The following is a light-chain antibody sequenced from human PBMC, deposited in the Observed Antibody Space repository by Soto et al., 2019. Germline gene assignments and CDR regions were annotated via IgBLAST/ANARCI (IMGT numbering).Light chain of an antibody. CDR1: SSDIGSYNL. V-gene: IGLV2-14*01. CDR2: EVN. J-gene: IGLJ1*01. CDR3: SSYTASTTYV. Sequence: QSALTQPASVSGSPGQSTTISCTGASSDIGSYNLVSWYQQYPGRAPRLMIYEVNNRPSGVSNRFSGSKSGNTASLTISGLQAEDEADYYCSSYTASTTYVFGPGTKLTV.